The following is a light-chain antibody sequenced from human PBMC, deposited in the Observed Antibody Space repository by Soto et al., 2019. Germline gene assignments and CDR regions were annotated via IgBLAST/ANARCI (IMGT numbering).Light chain of an antibody. CDR2: DAS. V-gene: IGKV1-5*01. J-gene: IGKJ1*01. Sequence: DIQMTQSPSTLSAYVGDRVTITCRASQSISSWLAWYQQKPGKAPKLLIYDASSLESGVPSRFSGSGSGTECTLTINSLQPDDFARYYCHQYKSHSPTFGQGTKVDIK. CDR3: HQYKSHSPT. CDR1: QSISSW.